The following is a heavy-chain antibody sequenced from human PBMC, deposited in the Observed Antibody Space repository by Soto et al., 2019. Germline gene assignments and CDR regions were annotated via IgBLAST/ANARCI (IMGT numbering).Heavy chain of an antibody. D-gene: IGHD4-17*01. Sequence: QVQLVESGGGVVQPGRSLRLSCAVSGFTFSSYGMHWVRQAPDKGLEWVAGISYDGSNKYYAVSVKGRFTISRDNSKNAGYMKMNSLRTEDTGVYYCAKGRVSYGDHGAPRDPMDVWGEWTTVTVSS. CDR2: ISYDGSNK. V-gene: IGHV3-30*18. CDR1: GFTFSSYG. CDR3: AKGRVSYGDHGAPRDPMDV. J-gene: IGHJ6*04.